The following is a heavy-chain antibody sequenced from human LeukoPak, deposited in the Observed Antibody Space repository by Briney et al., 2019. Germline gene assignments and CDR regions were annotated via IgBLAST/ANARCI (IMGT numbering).Heavy chain of an antibody. CDR3: ARSGAVAGFDY. J-gene: IGHJ4*02. CDR1: GGSISSYY. Sequence: PSETLSLTCTVSGGSISSYYWSWIRQPPGKGLEWIGYVHYSGSTNYNPSLKSRVTISVDTSKNQFSLKLSSVTAADTAVYYCARSGAVAGFDYWGQGTLVTVSS. V-gene: IGHV4-59*12. D-gene: IGHD6-19*01. CDR2: VHYSGST.